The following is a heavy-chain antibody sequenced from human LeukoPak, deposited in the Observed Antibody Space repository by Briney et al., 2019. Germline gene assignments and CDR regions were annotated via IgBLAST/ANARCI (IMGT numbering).Heavy chain of an antibody. V-gene: IGHV4-59*01. CDR2: IYYSGST. J-gene: IGHJ4*02. D-gene: IGHD2-2*02. CDR1: GGSISSYY. Sequence: PETLSLTCTVSGGSISSYYWSWIRQPPGKGLEWIGYIYYSGSTNYNPSLKSRVTISVDTSKNQFSLKLSSVTAADTAVYYCARELGYCSSTSCYRHFDYWGQGTLVTVSS. CDR3: ARELGYCSSTSCYRHFDY.